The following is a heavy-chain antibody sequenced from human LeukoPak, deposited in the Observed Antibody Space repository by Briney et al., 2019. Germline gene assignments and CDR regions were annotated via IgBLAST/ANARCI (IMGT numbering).Heavy chain of an antibody. Sequence: ASVKVSCKASGYTFTSYDINWVRQATGQGLEWVGWMNPNSGNTGYAQKFQGRVTMTRNTSISTAYMELSSLRSEDTAVYYCARGPTANVAYYFDCWGQGTLVTVSS. J-gene: IGHJ4*02. CDR3: ARGPTANVAYYFDC. V-gene: IGHV1-8*01. CDR2: MNPNSGNT. D-gene: IGHD2-15*01. CDR1: GYTFTSYD.